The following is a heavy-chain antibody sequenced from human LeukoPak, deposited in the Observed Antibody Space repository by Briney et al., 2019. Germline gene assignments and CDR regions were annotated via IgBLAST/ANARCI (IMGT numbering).Heavy chain of an antibody. CDR2: IYYSGST. D-gene: IGHD6-13*01. Sequence: PSETLSLXCTVSGGSISSYYWSWIRQPPGKGLEWIGYIYYSGSTNYNPSLKSRVTISVDTSKNQFSLKLSSVTAADTAVYYCARALEQQLVQGHWFDPWGQRTLVTVSS. CDR1: GGSISSYY. J-gene: IGHJ5*02. V-gene: IGHV4-59*01. CDR3: ARALEQQLVQGHWFDP.